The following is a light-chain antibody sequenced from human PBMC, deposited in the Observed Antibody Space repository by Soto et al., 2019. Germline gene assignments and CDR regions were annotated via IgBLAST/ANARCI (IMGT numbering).Light chain of an antibody. CDR2: GAS. CDR3: QQYNNGPPYT. J-gene: IGKJ2*01. V-gene: IGKV3-15*01. CDR1: QSVSSN. Sequence: EIVMTQSPATLSVSPGERATLSCRASQSVSSNLAWYQQKPGQAPRLLIYGASTRATGIPGRFSGSGSGTEFTLTISSLQSEDFVVYYCQQYNNGPPYTFGQGTKLEIK.